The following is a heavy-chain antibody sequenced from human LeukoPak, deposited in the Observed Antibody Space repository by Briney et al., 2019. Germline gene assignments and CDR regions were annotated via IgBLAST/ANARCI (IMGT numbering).Heavy chain of an antibody. D-gene: IGHD3-10*01. V-gene: IGHV3-53*01. Sequence: GGSLRLSCAASGFTVSSNYMSWVRQAPGKGLEWVSVIYSGGSTYYADSVKGRFTISRDNSKNTLYLQMNSLRAEDTAVYYCAKAKDGSGSYGYWGQGTLVTVSS. CDR2: IYSGGST. J-gene: IGHJ4*02. CDR1: GFTVSSNY. CDR3: AKAKDGSGSYGY.